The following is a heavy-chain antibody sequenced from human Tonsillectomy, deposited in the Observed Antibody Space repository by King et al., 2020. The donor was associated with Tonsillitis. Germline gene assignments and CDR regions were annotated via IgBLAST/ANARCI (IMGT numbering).Heavy chain of an antibody. CDR3: AKLLPDPHYTANGLLFDY. Sequence: EVQLVESGGGLVQPGGSLRLSCAASGFTFSSYAMAWVRQAPGKGLQWVSVISGSGGGTYYADSVMGRFTISRDNSKNTLYLHMSSLRAEDTAVYYCAKLLPDPHYTANGLLFDYWGQGTLVTVSS. J-gene: IGHJ4*02. CDR2: ISGSGGGT. CDR1: GFTFSSYA. D-gene: IGHD3-3*01. V-gene: IGHV3-23*04.